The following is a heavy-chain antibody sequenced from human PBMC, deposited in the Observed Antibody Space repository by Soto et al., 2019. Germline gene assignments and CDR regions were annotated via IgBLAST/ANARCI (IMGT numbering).Heavy chain of an antibody. CDR2: INCKSGAT. CDR1: GYTFNGYY. J-gene: IGHJ3*01. D-gene: IGHD4-17*01. Sequence: QVQLVQSGAEVKKAGASVKVSCKGSGYTFNGYYMHWVRQAPGQGLEWMGWINCKSGATKYAENFQGWVTMTRDTSITTAYLEMSRLISDDTAVYYCARDWGEYGEFLDWGRGTMVSVSS. CDR3: ARDWGEYGEFLD. V-gene: IGHV1-2*04.